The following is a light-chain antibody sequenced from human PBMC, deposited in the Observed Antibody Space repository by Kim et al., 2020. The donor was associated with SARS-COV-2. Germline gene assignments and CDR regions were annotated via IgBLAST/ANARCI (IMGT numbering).Light chain of an antibody. V-gene: IGLV3-19*01. CDR1: SLRSYY. Sequence: GQTVRITCKGDSLRSYYASWYQQKPGQAPVLVIYGKNNRPSGIPDRFSGSSSGNTAALTITGAQAEDEADYYCNSRDSSGNHLVVFGGGTKLTVL. CDR2: GKN. J-gene: IGLJ2*01. CDR3: NSRDSSGNHLVV.